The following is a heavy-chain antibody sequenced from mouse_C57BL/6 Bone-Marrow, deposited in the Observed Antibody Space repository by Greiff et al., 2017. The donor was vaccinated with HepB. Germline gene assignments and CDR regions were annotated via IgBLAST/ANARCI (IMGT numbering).Heavy chain of an antibody. CDR2: ISSGGDYI. J-gene: IGHJ1*03. V-gene: IGHV5-9-1*02. CDR3: TRAAWYFDV. CDR1: GFTFSSYA. Sequence: DVMLVESGEGLVKPGGSLKLSCAASGFTFSSYAMSWVRQTPEKRLEWVAYISSGGDYIYYADTVKGRFTISRDNARNTLYLQLSSLKSEDTAMDYCTRAAWYFDVWGTGTTVTVSS.